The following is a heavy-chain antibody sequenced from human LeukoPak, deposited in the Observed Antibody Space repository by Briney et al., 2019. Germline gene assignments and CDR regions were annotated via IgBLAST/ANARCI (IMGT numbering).Heavy chain of an antibody. V-gene: IGHV4-4*07. CDR3: ARVREDDFWGDYSYYYMDV. CDR1: GDSITSYY. J-gene: IGHJ6*03. CDR2: IDTSGST. D-gene: IGHD3-3*01. Sequence: SETLSLTCSVSGDSITSYYWSWIRQPAGRGLEWIGRIDTSGSTYYNPSLKSRVTMSVDTPKNQFSLKLSSVTAADTAVYYCARVREDDFWGDYSYYYMDVWGRGTKVTVSS.